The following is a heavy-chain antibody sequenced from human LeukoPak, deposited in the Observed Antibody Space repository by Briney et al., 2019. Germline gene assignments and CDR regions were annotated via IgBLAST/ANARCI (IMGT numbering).Heavy chain of an antibody. CDR2: IYYSGST. Sequence: SQTLSLTCTVSGGSISSGDYYWSWIRQPPGKGLEWIGYIYYSGSTYYNPSLKSRVTISVDTSKNQFSLKLSSVTAADTAVYYCARGGVEMSFFDYWGQGTLVTVSS. CDR3: ARGGVEMSFFDY. D-gene: IGHD5-24*01. J-gene: IGHJ4*02. V-gene: IGHV4-30-4*08. CDR1: GGSISSGDYY.